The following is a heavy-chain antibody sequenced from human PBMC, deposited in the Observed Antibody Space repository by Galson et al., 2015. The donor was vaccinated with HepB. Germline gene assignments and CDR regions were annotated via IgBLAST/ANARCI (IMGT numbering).Heavy chain of an antibody. Sequence: SLRLSCAASGFTLSTYGMHWVRQAPGKGPEWVAVISNDGRNKNYADSVKGRFTISRDNSKSTLYLQMNSLRAEDTAVYYCARGVNFGGGATDWFDPWGQGTLVTVSS. CDR2: ISNDGRNK. J-gene: IGHJ5*02. D-gene: IGHD1-26*01. V-gene: IGHV3-30*03. CDR3: ARGVNFGGGATDWFDP. CDR1: GFTLSTYG.